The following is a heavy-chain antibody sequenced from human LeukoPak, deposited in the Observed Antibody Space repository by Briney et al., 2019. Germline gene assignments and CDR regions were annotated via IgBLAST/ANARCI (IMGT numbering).Heavy chain of an antibody. J-gene: IGHJ4*02. CDR2: ISSSSSYI. V-gene: IGHV3-21*01. CDR3: ARKVAGTNYFDY. Sequence: GGSLRLSCAASGFTFSSYSMNWVREAPGKGLEGVSSISSSSSYIYYADSVKGRFTISRDNAKNSLYLQMNSLRAEDTAVYYCARKVAGTNYFDYWGQGTLVTVSS. D-gene: IGHD6-19*01. CDR1: GFTFSSYS.